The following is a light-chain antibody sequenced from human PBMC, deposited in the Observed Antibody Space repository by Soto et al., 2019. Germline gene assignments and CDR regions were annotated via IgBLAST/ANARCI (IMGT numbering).Light chain of an antibody. CDR1: ENVRTF. CDR2: GAS. Sequence: VLTQSPATLSLSPGERATLSCRASENVRTFVDWYQQKPGQAPRLLIYGASNRATDIPARFSGSGSGTDFTLTISNLEPEDFAVYYCQPYNNWPLTFGGGTKVEIK. J-gene: IGKJ4*01. CDR3: QPYNNWPLT. V-gene: IGKV3-11*01.